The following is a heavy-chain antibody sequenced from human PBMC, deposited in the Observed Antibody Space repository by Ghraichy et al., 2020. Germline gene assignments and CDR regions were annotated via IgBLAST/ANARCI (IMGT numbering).Heavy chain of an antibody. CDR1: GYTFTSYG. J-gene: IGHJ4*02. Sequence: ASVKVSCKASGYTFTSYGISWVRQAPGQGLEWMGWISAYNGNTNYAQKLQGRVTMTTDTSTSTAYMELRSLRSDDTAVYYCARDTVVVNDPLPIDYWGQGTLVTVSS. CDR3: ARDTVVVNDPLPIDY. V-gene: IGHV1-18*01. CDR2: ISAYNGNT. D-gene: IGHD2-15*01.